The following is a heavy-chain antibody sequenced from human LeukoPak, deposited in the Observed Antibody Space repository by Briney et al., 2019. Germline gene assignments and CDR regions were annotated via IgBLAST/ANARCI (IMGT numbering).Heavy chain of an antibody. CDR1: GFTFSDHF. D-gene: IGHD3-22*01. J-gene: IGHJ4*02. Sequence: PGGSLRLSCGASGFTFSDHFVDWVRQAPGKGLEWVGRIKSKTDGGTTDYTAPVKGRFTISRDDSKNMLYLQMNSLKTEDTAVYFCITVVLPYYDSGSYYPPGNWGQGTLVTVSS. V-gene: IGHV3-15*01. CDR3: ITVVLPYYDSGSYYPPGN. CDR2: IKSKTDGGTT.